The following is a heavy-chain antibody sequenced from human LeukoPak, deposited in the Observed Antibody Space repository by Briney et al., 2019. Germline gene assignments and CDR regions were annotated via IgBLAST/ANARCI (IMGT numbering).Heavy chain of an antibody. J-gene: IGHJ4*02. Sequence: AASVKVSCKASGGTFSSYAISWVRQAPGQGLEWMGGIIPIFGTANYAQKFQGRVTITADESTSTAYMELSSLSSEDTAVYYCARDLRCSSTSCYTDGDGYWGQGTLVTASS. CDR2: IIPIFGTA. D-gene: IGHD2-2*02. CDR1: GGTFSSYA. CDR3: ARDLRCSSTSCYTDGDGY. V-gene: IGHV1-69*13.